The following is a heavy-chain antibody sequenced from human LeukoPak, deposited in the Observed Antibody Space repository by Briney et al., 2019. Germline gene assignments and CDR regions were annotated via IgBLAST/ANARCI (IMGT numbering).Heavy chain of an antibody. J-gene: IGHJ5*02. CDR3: ARAPYSSSWYWFDP. V-gene: IGHV4-61*02. CDR2: IYNSGST. CDR1: GGCISSGSYY. Sequence: PSQTLSLTRTLSGGCISSGSYYWSWIRQPAGKGLEWIGRIYNSGSTNYNPSLKSRVTISVDTSKNQFSLKLSSVTAADTAVYYCARAPYSSSWYWFDPWGQGTLVTVSS. D-gene: IGHD6-13*01.